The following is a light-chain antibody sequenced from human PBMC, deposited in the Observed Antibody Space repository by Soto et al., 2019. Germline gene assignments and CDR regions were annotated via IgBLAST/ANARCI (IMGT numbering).Light chain of an antibody. J-gene: IGLJ2*01. CDR1: SCDVGGYNY. CDR2: EVT. Sequence: QSALTQPASVSGSPGQSITISCSGTSCDVGGYNYVSWYQQHPGKAPKLMMYEVTNRPSGVSDRYSGSKSGNTASLTISGLQAEDEADYFCSSYTSSTTLIFGGGTKLTVL. V-gene: IGLV2-14*01. CDR3: SSYTSSTTLI.